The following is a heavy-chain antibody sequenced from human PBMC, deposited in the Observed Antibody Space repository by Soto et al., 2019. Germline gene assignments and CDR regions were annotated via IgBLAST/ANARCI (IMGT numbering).Heavy chain of an antibody. J-gene: IGHJ4*02. CDR2: IYYSGST. CDR1: GGSISSYY. Sequence: SETLSLTCTVSGGSISSYYWSWIRQPPGKGLEWIGYIYYSGSTNYNPSLKSRVTILVDTSKNQFSLKLSSVTAADTAVYYCARRWGTTFDYWGQGTLVTVSS. D-gene: IGHD3-16*01. CDR3: ARRWGTTFDY. V-gene: IGHV4-59*08.